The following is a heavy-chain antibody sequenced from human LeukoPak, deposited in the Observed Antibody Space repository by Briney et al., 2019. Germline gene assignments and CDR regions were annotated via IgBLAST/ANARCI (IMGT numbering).Heavy chain of an antibody. J-gene: IGHJ4*02. V-gene: IGHV4-39*01. CDR1: GGSISSYY. CDR3: ARHETDTAMVPFDY. Sequence: SETLSLTCTVSGGSISSYYWGWIRQPPGKGLEWIGSIYYSGSTYYNPSLKSRVTISVDTSKNQFSLKLSSVTAADTAVYYCARHETDTAMVPFDYWGQGTLVTVSS. D-gene: IGHD5-18*01. CDR2: IYYSGST.